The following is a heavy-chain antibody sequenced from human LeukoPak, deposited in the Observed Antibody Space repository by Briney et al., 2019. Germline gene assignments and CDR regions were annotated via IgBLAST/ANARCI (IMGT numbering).Heavy chain of an antibody. CDR3: ARVISCYQVPCEGRFDP. Sequence: ASVKVSCKASGYTFTSYDINWVRQATGQGLEWMGWMNPNSGNTGYAQKFQGRVTITMNTAISTAYMELSNLRSEDTAVYYCARVISCYQVPCEGRFDPWGQGTLVTVSS. V-gene: IGHV1-8*03. D-gene: IGHD2-2*01. J-gene: IGHJ5*02. CDR1: GYTFTSYD. CDR2: MNPNSGNT.